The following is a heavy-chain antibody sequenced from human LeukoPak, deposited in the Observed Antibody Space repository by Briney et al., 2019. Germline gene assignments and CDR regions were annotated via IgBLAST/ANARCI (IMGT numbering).Heavy chain of an antibody. Sequence: GGSLRLSCSASGFTFISFAMDWVGQAPGRGLGWVSYISSSSSTIYYADSVEVRFTISRDNAKNSLYLQMNSLRAEDTAVYYCARDFDYWGQGTLVTVSS. CDR1: GFTFISFA. V-gene: IGHV3-48*03. J-gene: IGHJ4*02. CDR2: ISSSSSTI. CDR3: ARDFDY.